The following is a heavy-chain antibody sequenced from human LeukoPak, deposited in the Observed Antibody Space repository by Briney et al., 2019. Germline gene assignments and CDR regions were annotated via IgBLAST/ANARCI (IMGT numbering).Heavy chain of an antibody. D-gene: IGHD3-16*02. Sequence: SETLSLTCAVYGGSFSGYYWSWIRQPPGKGLEWIGEINHSGSTYYNPSLKSRVTISVDTSKNQFSLKLSSVTAADTAVYYCARQVSGHYDYIWGSYRWGQGTLVTVSS. CDR2: INHSGST. J-gene: IGHJ4*02. CDR3: ARQVSGHYDYIWGSYR. V-gene: IGHV4-34*01. CDR1: GGSFSGYY.